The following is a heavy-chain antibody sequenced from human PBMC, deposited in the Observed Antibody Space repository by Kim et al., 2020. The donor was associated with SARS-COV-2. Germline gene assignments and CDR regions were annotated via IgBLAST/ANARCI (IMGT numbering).Heavy chain of an antibody. CDR3: ARCRVAGTPFDY. D-gene: IGHD6-19*01. Sequence: HKPSLRSRVTKTVDPSKNQFSLKLSSVTAAATAVYYCARCRVAGTPFDYWGQRTLVTVSS. J-gene: IGHJ4*02. V-gene: IGHV4-59*01.